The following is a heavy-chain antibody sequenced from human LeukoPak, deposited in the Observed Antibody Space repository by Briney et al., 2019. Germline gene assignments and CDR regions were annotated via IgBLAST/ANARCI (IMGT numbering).Heavy chain of an antibody. CDR2: MNPNSGNT. D-gene: IGHD3-22*01. CDR3: ARYYYDSSGYYYVFYYYYGMDV. Sequence: ASVKVSCKASGYTFTSYDINWVRQATGQGLERMGWMNPNSGNTGYAQKFQGRVTMTRNTSISTAYMELSSLRSEDTAVYYCARYYYDSSGYYYVFYYYYGMDVWGRGTTVTVSS. CDR1: GYTFTSYD. V-gene: IGHV1-8*01. J-gene: IGHJ6*02.